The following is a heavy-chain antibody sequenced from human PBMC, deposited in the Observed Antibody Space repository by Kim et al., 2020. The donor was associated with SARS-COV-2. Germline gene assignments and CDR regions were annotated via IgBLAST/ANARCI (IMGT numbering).Heavy chain of an antibody. V-gene: IGHV3-21*01. D-gene: IGHD4-17*01. Sequence: GGSLRLSCAASGFSFSSYSMNWVRQAPGKGLEWVSSITYSSSYIYYEDSVKGRFTVSRVNAKSTLYLQMNSLRVEDTAVYYCARGGLVTTVTTVDYCGQRTLVTVSS. CDR3: ARGGLVTTVTTVDY. CDR1: GFSFSSYS. CDR2: ITYSSSYI. J-gene: IGHJ4*02.